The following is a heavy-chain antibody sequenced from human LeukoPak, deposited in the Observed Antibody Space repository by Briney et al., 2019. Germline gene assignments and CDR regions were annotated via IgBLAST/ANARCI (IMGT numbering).Heavy chain of an antibody. CDR3: ARTPYYYGSGSYYNTLVYAFDI. D-gene: IGHD3-10*01. Sequence: SGGSLRLSCAASGFTFSSYSMNWVRQAPGKGLEWVSYISSSSSTIYYADSVKGRFAISRDNAKNSLYLQMNSLRAEDTAVYYCARTPYYYGSGSYYNTLVYAFDIWGQGTMVTVSS. V-gene: IGHV3-48*04. J-gene: IGHJ3*02. CDR2: ISSSSSTI. CDR1: GFTFSSYS.